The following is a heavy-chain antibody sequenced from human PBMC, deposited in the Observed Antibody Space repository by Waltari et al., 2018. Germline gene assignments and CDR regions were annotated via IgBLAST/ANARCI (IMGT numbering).Heavy chain of an antibody. D-gene: IGHD6-13*01. V-gene: IGHV5-51*01. J-gene: IGHJ4*02. Sequence: EVQLVQSGAEVKTPGDSLTISCQGSGYSFTSYWLAWVRQMPGKGLEWMGIIYPGDSDTRYSPSFQGQVTISADKSISTAYLQWSSLKASDTAMYYCASQNSSWRYFDYWGQGTLVTVSS. CDR2: IYPGDSDT. CDR3: ASQNSSWRYFDY. CDR1: GYSFTSYW.